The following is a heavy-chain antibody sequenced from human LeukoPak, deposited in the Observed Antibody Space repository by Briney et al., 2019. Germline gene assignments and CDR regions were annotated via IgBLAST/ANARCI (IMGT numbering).Heavy chain of an antibody. CDR2: INPNSGGT. V-gene: IGHV1-2*02. J-gene: IGHJ4*02. D-gene: IGHD3-16*01. Sequence: ASVKVSCKASGYTFSGYYMHWVRQAPGQGLEWVGWINPNSGGTNYAQKFQGRVTMTRDTSITTSYMELSRLSSDDTAVYYCARDRSTIVGGNYFDYWGQGTLVTVSS. CDR3: ARDRSTIVGGNYFDY. CDR1: GYTFSGYY.